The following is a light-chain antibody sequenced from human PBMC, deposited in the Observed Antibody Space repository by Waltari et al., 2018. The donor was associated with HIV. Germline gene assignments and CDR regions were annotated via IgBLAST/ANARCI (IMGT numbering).Light chain of an antibody. J-gene: IGLJ1*01. Sequence: QSALTQPASVSGSPGQSITTSCTGTSSDIGYYDSVSWYQQHPGKAPKLMLYEVNNRPSGISNRFSGSKSGNTASLTISGLQAEDEADYYCSSHTTSSTLYVFGTGTKVTVL. CDR1: SSDIGYYDS. V-gene: IGLV2-14*01. CDR2: EVN. CDR3: SSHTTSSTLYV.